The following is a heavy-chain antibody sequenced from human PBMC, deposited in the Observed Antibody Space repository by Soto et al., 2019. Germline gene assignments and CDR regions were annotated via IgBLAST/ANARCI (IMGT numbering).Heavy chain of an antibody. CDR2: INPNSGGT. D-gene: IGHD3-3*01. Sequence: ASVKVSCKASGYTFTGYYMNWVRQAPGQGLEWMGWINPNSGGTNYAQKFQGWVTMTRDTSISTAYMELSRLRSDDTAVYYCARGRGSGYYTYYYYGMDVWGQGTTVTV. J-gene: IGHJ6*02. CDR3: ARGRGSGYYTYYYYGMDV. CDR1: GYTFTGYY. V-gene: IGHV1-2*04.